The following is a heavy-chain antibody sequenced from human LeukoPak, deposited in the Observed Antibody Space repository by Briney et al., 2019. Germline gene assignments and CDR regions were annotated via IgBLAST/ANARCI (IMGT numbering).Heavy chain of an antibody. Sequence: GGSLRLSCAASGFTFSSYGMHWVRQAPGKGLEWVAFIRYDGSNIYYADSVKGRFTISRDNSKNTLYLQMNSLRAEDTAVYYCAKDSRRWYDMLIGYTPVRDDAVDIYGQGTMITVSA. J-gene: IGHJ3*02. CDR3: AKDSRRWYDMLIGYTPVRDDAVDI. V-gene: IGHV3-30*02. CDR1: GFTFSSYG. D-gene: IGHD3-9*01. CDR2: IRYDGSNI.